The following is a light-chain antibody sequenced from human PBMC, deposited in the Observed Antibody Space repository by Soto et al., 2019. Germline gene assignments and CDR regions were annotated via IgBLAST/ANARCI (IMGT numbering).Light chain of an antibody. J-gene: IGLJ1*01. Sequence: QSMLTQPPSVSGAPGQRVTISCTGSSSNIGAHYDVHWYQQLPGTAPKLLIYGNSNRPSGVPDRFSGSKSGTSASLAITGLQAEDEADYYCQSYDNSLSVYVFGTGTKATVL. CDR3: QSYDNSLSVYV. CDR1: SSNIGAHYD. V-gene: IGLV1-40*01. CDR2: GNS.